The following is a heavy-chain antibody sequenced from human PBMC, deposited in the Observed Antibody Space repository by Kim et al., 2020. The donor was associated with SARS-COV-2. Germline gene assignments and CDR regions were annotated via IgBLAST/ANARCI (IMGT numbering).Heavy chain of an antibody. CDR2: IYPGDSDT. J-gene: IGHJ5*02. CDR3: ARQAEAVVPAADWFDP. CDR1: GYSFTSYW. V-gene: IGHV5-51*01. D-gene: IGHD2-2*01. Sequence: GESLKISCKGSGYSFTSYWIGWVRQMPGKGLEWMGIIYPGDSDTRYSPSFQGQVTISADKSISTAYLQWSSLKASDTAMYYCARQAEAVVPAADWFDPWGQGTLVTVSS.